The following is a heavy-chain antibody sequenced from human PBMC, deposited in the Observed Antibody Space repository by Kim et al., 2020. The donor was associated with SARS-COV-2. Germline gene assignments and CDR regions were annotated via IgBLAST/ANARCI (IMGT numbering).Heavy chain of an antibody. CDR1: GYTFTSYG. Sequence: ASVKVSCKASGYTFTSYGISWVRQAPGQGLEWMGWISAYNGNTNYAQKLQGRVTMTTDTSTSTAYMELRSLRSDDTAVYYCARDISLDYYDSSGSYFDYWGQGTLVTVSS. D-gene: IGHD3-22*01. CDR2: ISAYNGNT. J-gene: IGHJ4*02. CDR3: ARDISLDYYDSSGSYFDY. V-gene: IGHV1-18*01.